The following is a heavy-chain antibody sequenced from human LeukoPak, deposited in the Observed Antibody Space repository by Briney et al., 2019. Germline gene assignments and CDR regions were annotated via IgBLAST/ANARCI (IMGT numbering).Heavy chain of an antibody. Sequence: SETLSLTCTVSGGSISSYYWSWIRQPPGKGLEWIGYIYYSGSTNYNPSLKSRVTISVDTSKNQFSLKLSSATAADTAVYYCARRPSESTSFDYWGQGTLVTVSS. CDR1: GGSISSYY. CDR3: ARRPSESTSFDY. V-gene: IGHV4-59*01. CDR2: IYYSGST. D-gene: IGHD2-2*01. J-gene: IGHJ4*02.